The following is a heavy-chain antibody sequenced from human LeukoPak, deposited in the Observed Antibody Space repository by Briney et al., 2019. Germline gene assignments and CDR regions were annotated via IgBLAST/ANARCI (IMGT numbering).Heavy chain of an antibody. CDR2: INPNSGGT. Sequence: ASVKVSCKASGYTFTGNYMHWVRQAPGQGLEGRGWINPNSGGTNYAQKFQGWVTMTRDTSISTAYMELSRLRPDDTAVYYCARDVPTVTTTLGFYYYGMDVWGQGTTVTVSS. J-gene: IGHJ6*02. D-gene: IGHD4-17*01. CDR3: ARDVPTVTTTLGFYYYGMDV. CDR1: GYTFTGNY. V-gene: IGHV1-2*04.